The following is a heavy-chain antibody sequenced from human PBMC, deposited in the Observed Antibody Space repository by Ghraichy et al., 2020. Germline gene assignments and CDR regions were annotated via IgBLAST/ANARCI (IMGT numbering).Heavy chain of an antibody. CDR2: INIDGSST. D-gene: IGHD3-10*01. CDR1: GFTFSSYW. CDR3: ARDRDGWDY. J-gene: IGHJ4*02. V-gene: IGHV3-74*01. Sequence: LSLTCAASGFTFSSYWMHWVRQAPGKGLGWVSRINIDGSSTSYADSVKGRFTISRDNAKNTLYLQMNSLRAEDTAVYYCARDRDGWDYWGQGTLVTVSS.